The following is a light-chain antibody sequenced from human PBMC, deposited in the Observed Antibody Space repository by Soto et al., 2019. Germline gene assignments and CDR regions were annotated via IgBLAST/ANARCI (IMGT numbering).Light chain of an antibody. CDR1: SSDVGGYNY. J-gene: IGLJ1*01. V-gene: IGLV2-11*01. CDR2: DVS. Sequence: QSALTQPRSVSGSPGQSVTISCTGTSSDVGGYNYVSWYQQHPGKAPKLMISDVSKRPSGVPDRFSGSKSGNTASLTISGLQAEDEADYYCCSYAGSYIFYVFGTGTKLTVL. CDR3: CSYAGSYIFYV.